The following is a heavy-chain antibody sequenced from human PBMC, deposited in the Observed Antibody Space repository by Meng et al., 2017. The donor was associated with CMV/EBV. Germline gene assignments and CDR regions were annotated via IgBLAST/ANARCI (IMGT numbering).Heavy chain of an antibody. V-gene: IGHV3-74*01. CDR2: IKSDGTYR. J-gene: IGHJ4*02. CDR1: GFTFKRHW. CDR3: VRDDDRYGLDY. Sequence: GESLKISCAASGFTFKRHWMHWVRQAPGKGPVCVARIKSDGTYRDYAGFAKGRFTISRDNAKDMVYLQMTSLRDDDSGVYHCVRDDDRYGLDYWGRGSLVTVSS. D-gene: IGHD5-18*01.